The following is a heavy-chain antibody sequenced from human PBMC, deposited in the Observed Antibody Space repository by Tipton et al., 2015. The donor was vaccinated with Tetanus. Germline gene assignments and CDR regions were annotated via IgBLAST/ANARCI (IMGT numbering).Heavy chain of an antibody. CDR1: GGSVSSGSYY. J-gene: IGHJ6*02. Sequence: TLSLTCTVSGGSVSSGSYYWSWIRQPPGKGLEWIGYIYYSGSTNYSPSLKSRVTISVDTSKNQFSLKLSSVTAADTAVYYCARAEYSSGWFSTDRDYYYGMDVWGQGTTVTVSS. D-gene: IGHD6-19*01. CDR3: ARAEYSSGWFSTDRDYYYGMDV. CDR2: IYYSGST. V-gene: IGHV4-61*01.